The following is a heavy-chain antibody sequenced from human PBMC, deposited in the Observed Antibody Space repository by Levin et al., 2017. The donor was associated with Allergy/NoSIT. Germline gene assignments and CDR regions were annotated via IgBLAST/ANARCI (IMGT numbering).Heavy chain of an antibody. CDR1: GFSFNKYA. J-gene: IGHJ6*02. V-gene: IGHV3-30*04. Sequence: GESLKISCEASGFSFNKYAMHWVRQAPGKGLECVAVISYHGRDKLYVDSVKGRFTISRDTSRNTLYLQMDSLTTEDAAVYFCTRAPHGMDVWGQGTTVTVSS. CDR2: ISYHGRDK. CDR3: TRAPHGMDV.